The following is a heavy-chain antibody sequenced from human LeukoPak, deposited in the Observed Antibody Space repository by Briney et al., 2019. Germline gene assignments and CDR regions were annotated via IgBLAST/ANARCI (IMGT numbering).Heavy chain of an antibody. J-gene: IGHJ4*02. CDR3: ARDRSYDSSGYPFDF. V-gene: IGHV3-66*02. Sequence: GGSLRLSCAASGLTVSDNYMTWVRQAPGKGLVWVSVIYAGRSTFYADSVKGRFTISRDNSKNTVYLQMNSLRAEDTAVYYCARDRSYDSSGYPFDFWGQGTLVTVSS. CDR1: GLTVSDNY. CDR2: IYAGRST. D-gene: IGHD3-22*01.